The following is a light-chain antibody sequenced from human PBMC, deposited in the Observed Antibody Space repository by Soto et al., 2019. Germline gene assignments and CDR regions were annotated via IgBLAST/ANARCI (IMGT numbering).Light chain of an antibody. V-gene: IGLV2-23*03. CDR1: SSDVGSYNL. J-gene: IGLJ2*01. CDR3: CSYAGSSTFAV. Sequence: QSVLTQPASVSGSPGQSITISCTGTSSDVGSYNLVSWYPQHPGKAPKLMIYEGSKRPSGVSNRFSGSKSGNTASLTISVLQAEDEADYYCCSYAGSSTFAVFVGGTKLTVL. CDR2: EGS.